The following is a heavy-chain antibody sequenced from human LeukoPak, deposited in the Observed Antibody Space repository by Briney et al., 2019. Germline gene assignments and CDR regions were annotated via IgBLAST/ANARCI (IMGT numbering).Heavy chain of an antibody. CDR1: GFTFDDYA. D-gene: IGHD6-6*01. CDR2: ISWNSGSI. V-gene: IGHV3-9*03. Sequence: GGSLRLSCAASGFTFDDYAMHWVRQAPGKGLEWVSGISWNSGSIGYADSVKGRFTISRDNAKNSLYLQMNSLRAEDMALYYCAKGGEQLVASYMDVWGKGTTVTVSS. CDR3: AKGGEQLVASYMDV. J-gene: IGHJ6*03.